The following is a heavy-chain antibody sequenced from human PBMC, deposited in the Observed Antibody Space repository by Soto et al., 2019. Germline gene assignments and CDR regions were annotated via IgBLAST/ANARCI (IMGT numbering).Heavy chain of an antibody. J-gene: IGHJ4*01. CDR1: GGSISSSSYY. V-gene: IGHV4-39*01. D-gene: IGHD3-10*01. CDR2: IYYSGSP. Sequence: SETLSLTCTVSGGSISSSSYYWGWIRQPPGKGLEWIGSIYYSGSPYYNPSLKSRVTISVDTSKNQFSLKLSSVTAADTAVYYCARHNYGSGSTYFDYWGHGTVVTVSS. CDR3: ARHNYGSGSTYFDY.